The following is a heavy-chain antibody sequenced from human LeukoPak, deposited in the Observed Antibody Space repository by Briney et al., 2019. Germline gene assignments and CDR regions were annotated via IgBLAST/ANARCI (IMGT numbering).Heavy chain of an antibody. CDR1: GFTFSTYS. Sequence: GGSLRLSRAASGFTFSTYSMNWVRQAPGKGLEWVSFISTGSSTIYYADSVKGRFTISRDNAKNSLYLQMSSLRDEDTAVYYCARVAEIQLWLRSAFDYWGQGTLVTVSS. CDR2: ISTGSSTI. CDR3: ARVAEIQLWLRSAFDY. V-gene: IGHV3-48*02. D-gene: IGHD5-18*01. J-gene: IGHJ4*02.